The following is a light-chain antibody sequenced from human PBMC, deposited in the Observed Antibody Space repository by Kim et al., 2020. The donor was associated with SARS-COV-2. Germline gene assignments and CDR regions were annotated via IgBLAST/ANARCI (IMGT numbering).Light chain of an antibody. CDR3: QQTFSTQYS. J-gene: IGKJ2*03. Sequence: DIEMTQSPSALSASVGDRVTITCRATQSVSINLNWYQQRPGKAPRLLIYGASTLQSGVPSRFSGSGSGTGFTLTISSLQPEDFAIYYCQQTFSTQYSFGQGNKLEI. CDR2: GAS. V-gene: IGKV1-39*01. CDR1: QSVSIN.